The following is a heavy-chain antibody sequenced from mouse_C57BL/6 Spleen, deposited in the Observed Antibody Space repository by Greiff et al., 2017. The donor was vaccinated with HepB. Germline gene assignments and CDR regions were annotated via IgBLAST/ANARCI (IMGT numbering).Heavy chain of an antibody. Sequence: QVQLQQSGAELVKPGASVKISCKASGYAFSSYWMNWVKQRPGKGLEWIGQIYPGDGDTNYNGKFKGKATLTADKSSSTAYMQLSSLTSEDSAVYFCARAYYSNHYYAMDYWGQGASVTVSS. D-gene: IGHD2-5*01. V-gene: IGHV1-80*01. J-gene: IGHJ4*01. CDR3: ARAYYSNHYYAMDY. CDR1: GYAFSSYW. CDR2: IYPGDGDT.